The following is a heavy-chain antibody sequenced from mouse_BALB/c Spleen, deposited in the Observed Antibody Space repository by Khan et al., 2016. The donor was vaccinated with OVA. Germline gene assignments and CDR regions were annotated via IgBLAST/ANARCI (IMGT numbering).Heavy chain of an antibody. CDR2: TNPFNGRT. D-gene: IGHD1-1*01. CDR3: AKIKKIVATYLDY. Sequence: QVQLQESGAELVKAGASVKMSCKASGYTFTSYWMHWVKQRLGQGLEWFADTNPFNGRTYYNEKFKSKATLTVDTSSSTAYMLLSGPTFEDSAVYYCAKIKKIVATYLDYWGQGTTLTVSS. CDR1: GYTFTSYW. J-gene: IGHJ2*01. V-gene: IGHV1S81*02.